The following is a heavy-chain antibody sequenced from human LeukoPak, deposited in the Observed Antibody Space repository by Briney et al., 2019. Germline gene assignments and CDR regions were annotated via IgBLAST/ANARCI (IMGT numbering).Heavy chain of an antibody. V-gene: IGHV3-11*01. J-gene: IGHJ3*02. CDR1: GFTFSDYY. CDR3: ARDHSGTMIVVLGAFDI. D-gene: IGHD3-22*01. CDR2: ISSSCSTI. Sequence: GGSLRLSCAASGFTFSDYYMSWIRQAPGKGLEWVSYISSSCSTIYYADSVKGRFTISRDNAKNSLYLQMNSLRAEDTAVYYCARDHSGTMIVVLGAFDIWGQGTMVTVSS.